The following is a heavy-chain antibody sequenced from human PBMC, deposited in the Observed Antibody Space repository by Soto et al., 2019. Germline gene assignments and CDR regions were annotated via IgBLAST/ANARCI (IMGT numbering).Heavy chain of an antibody. CDR3: AGVGYCSGGSCYYYFDY. CDR2: FDPEDGET. CDR1: GYTLTELS. D-gene: IGHD2-15*01. Sequence: ASVKVSCKVSGYTLTELSMHWVRQAPGKGLEWMGGFDPEDGETIYAQKFQGRVTMTEDTSTDTAYMELSSLRSEDTAVYYCAGVGYCSGGSCYYYFDYWGQGTLVTVSS. J-gene: IGHJ4*02. V-gene: IGHV1-24*01.